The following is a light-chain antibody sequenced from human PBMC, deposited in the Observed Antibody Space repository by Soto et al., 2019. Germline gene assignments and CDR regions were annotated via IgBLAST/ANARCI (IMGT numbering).Light chain of an antibody. J-gene: IGKJ5*01. CDR3: QQYDNLPSIT. CDR2: DAS. CDR1: QDISNY. Sequence: DIQMTQSPSSLSASVGDRVTITCQASQDISNYLNWYQQKPGKAPKLLIYDASNLETGVPSRFSGSGSGTDFTFTITSLQPEDIATYYCQQYDNLPSITFGQGTPLEI. V-gene: IGKV1-33*01.